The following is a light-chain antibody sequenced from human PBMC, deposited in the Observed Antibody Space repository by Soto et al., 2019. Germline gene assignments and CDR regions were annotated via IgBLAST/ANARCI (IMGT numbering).Light chain of an antibody. CDR3: SSYAGSNNFVV. CDR1: SSDVGSYNR. Sequence: QSALTQPPSVSGSPGQSVTISCTGTSSDVGSYNRVSWYQQPPGTAPKLMIYEVSKRPTGVPDRFSGSKSGKTASLTVSGLQAEDEADYYCSSYAGSNNFVVFGGGTKLTVL. V-gene: IGLV2-8*01. J-gene: IGLJ2*01. CDR2: EVS.